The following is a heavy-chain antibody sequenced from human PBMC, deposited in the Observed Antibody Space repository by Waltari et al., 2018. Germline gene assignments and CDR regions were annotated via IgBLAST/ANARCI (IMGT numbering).Heavy chain of an antibody. D-gene: IGHD5-12*01. CDR3: ARLRPDGGPYYYYGMDV. CDR1: GGTFSSYA. CDR2: IIPIFGTA. V-gene: IGHV1-69*13. Sequence: QVQLVQSGAEVKKPGSSVKVSCKASGGTFSSYAISWVRQAPGQGLEWMGGIIPIFGTANYAQKFQGRVTITADESTSTAYMELSSLRSEDTAVYYCARLRPDGGPYYYYGMDVWGQGTTVTVSS. J-gene: IGHJ6*02.